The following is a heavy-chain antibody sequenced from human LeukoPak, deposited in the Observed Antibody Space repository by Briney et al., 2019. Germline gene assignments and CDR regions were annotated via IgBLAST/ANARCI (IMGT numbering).Heavy chain of an antibody. CDR2: IWFDGSIK. D-gene: IGHD6-13*01. Sequence: PGGSLRLSCAASGLAFSTYGMHWVRQAPGKGLEWVAVIWFDGSIKFYADSVKDRFTISRDNSKNTLYLQMNSLRAEDTAVYYCASAAGSFDNWGQGTLVTVSS. CDR3: ASAAGSFDN. V-gene: IGHV3-33*01. CDR1: GLAFSTYG. J-gene: IGHJ4*02.